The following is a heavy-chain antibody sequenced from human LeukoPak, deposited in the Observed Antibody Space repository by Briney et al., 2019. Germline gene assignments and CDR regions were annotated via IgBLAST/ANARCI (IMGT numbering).Heavy chain of an antibody. Sequence: PGRSLRLSCAASGLTFSSYAMHWVRQAPGKGLEWVAVISYDGSNKYYADSVKGRFTISRDNAKNSLDLQMDSLRVEDTAVYYCAREGYSAYGLDDWGQGTLVTVSS. V-gene: IGHV3-30-3*01. J-gene: IGHJ4*02. CDR2: ISYDGSNK. CDR1: GLTFSSYA. D-gene: IGHD5-12*01. CDR3: AREGYSAYGLDD.